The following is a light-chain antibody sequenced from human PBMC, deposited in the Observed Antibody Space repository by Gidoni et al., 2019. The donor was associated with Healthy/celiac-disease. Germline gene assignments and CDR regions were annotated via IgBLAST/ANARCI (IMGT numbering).Light chain of an antibody. CDR2: LGS. J-gene: IGKJ3*01. Sequence: DIVMTQSPLSLPVTPGAPASISCRSSQSLLHSNGYNYLDWYLQKPGQSPQLLIYLGSNRASGVPDRFSGSGSGTDFTLKISRVEAEDVGVYYCMQALQTPLFTLGPGTKVDIK. CDR3: MQALQTPLFT. V-gene: IGKV2-28*01. CDR1: QSLLHSNGYNY.